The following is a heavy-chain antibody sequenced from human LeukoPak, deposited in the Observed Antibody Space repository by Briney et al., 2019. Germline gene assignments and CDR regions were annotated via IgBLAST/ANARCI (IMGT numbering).Heavy chain of an antibody. CDR2: IYYSGST. J-gene: IGHJ4*02. CDR1: GGSISSYY. D-gene: IGHD3-16*01. V-gene: IGHV4-59*08. CDR3: ARQGEMATIDY. Sequence: SETLSLTCTVSGGSISSYYWSWIRQPPGKGLEWIGYIYYSGSTNYNPSLKSRVTISVDTSKNQFSLKLSSVTAADTAVYYCARQGEMATIDYWDQGTLVTVSS.